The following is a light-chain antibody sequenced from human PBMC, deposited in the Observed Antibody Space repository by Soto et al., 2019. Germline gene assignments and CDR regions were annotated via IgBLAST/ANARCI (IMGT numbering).Light chain of an antibody. CDR1: QSISNW. V-gene: IGKV1-5*01. CDR2: DAS. Sequence: DIQMTQSPSTVSASIGDRVTITCRVSQSISNWLAWLQQKPGKAPKVLIFDASNLGSGVPSRFSGSGSGTEFTLTISSLQPGDFGNYYCQQYNSYSPWTFGQGTKVDIK. J-gene: IGKJ1*01. CDR3: QQYNSYSPWT.